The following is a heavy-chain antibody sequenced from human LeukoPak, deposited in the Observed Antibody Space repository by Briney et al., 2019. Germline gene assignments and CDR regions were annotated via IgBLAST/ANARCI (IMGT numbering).Heavy chain of an antibody. V-gene: IGHV4-34*01. Sequence: PSETLSLTCAVYGGSFSGYYWSWIRQPPGKGLEWIGEINHSGTTNYNPSLKSRVTMSVDTSKSQISLKLNSVTAADTAVYYCAREGSYLGSGSPPLDYWGQGTLVTVSS. J-gene: IGHJ4*02. CDR1: GGSFSGYY. CDR2: INHSGTT. CDR3: AREGSYLGSGSPPLDY. D-gene: IGHD3-10*01.